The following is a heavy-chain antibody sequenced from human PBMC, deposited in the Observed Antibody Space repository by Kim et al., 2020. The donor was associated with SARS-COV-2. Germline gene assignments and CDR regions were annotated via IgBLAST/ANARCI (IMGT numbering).Heavy chain of an antibody. J-gene: IGHJ5*02. CDR2: IYYSGST. Sequence: SETLSLTCTVSGGSISSYYWSWIRQPPGKGLEWMGYIYYSGSTNYNPSLKSRVTITVDTSKNQFSLKLSSVTAADTAVYYCARGLAEYRHGYTGSWFDPWGQGTLVTLSS. CDR3: ARGLAEYRHGYTGSWFDP. D-gene: IGHD5-18*01. V-gene: IGHV4-59*01. CDR1: GGSISSYY.